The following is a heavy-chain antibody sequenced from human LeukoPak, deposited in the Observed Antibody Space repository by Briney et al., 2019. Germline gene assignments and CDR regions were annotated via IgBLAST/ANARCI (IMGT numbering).Heavy chain of an antibody. CDR3: AKAPVTSCRGAFCYPFDY. V-gene: IGHV3-23*01. CDR1: GFTFSTYW. Sequence: GGSLKLSCAASGFTFSTYWMSWVRQAPGKGLEWVSAMSSSDDGRYYAASVRGRFTISRDTSRSTLYLQMNSLRAEDAAVYYCAKAPVTSCRGAFCYPFDYWGQGTLVTVSS. J-gene: IGHJ4*02. CDR2: MSSSDDGR. D-gene: IGHD2-15*01.